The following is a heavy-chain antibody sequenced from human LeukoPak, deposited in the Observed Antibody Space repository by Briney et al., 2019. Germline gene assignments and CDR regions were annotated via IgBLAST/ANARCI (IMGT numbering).Heavy chain of an antibody. D-gene: IGHD3-22*01. CDR2: ISAYNGNT. V-gene: IGHV1-18*01. Sequence: ASVKVSCKASGYTFTSYGISWVRQAPGQGLEWMGWISAYNGNTNYAQKLQGRVTTTTDTSTSTAYMELRSLRSDDTAVYYCASHYDSSGYFYNMVYWGRGTLVTVSS. J-gene: IGHJ4*02. CDR3: ASHYDSSGYFYNMVY. CDR1: GYTFTSYG.